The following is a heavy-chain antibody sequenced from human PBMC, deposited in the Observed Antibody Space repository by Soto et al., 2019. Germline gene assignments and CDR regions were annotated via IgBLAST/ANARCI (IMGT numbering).Heavy chain of an antibody. CDR3: AREIAARPARGYYYYGMDV. CDR1: GFTFSDYY. D-gene: IGHD6-6*01. Sequence: GGSLRLSCAASGFTFSDYYMSWIRQAPGKGLEWVSYISSSSSYTNYADSVKGRFTISRDNAKNSLYLQMNSLRAEDTAVYYCAREIAARPARGYYYYGMDVWGQGTTVTVSS. V-gene: IGHV3-11*06. CDR2: ISSSSSYT. J-gene: IGHJ6*02.